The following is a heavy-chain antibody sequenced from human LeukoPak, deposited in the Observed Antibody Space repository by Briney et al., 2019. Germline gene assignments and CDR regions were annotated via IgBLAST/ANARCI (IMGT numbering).Heavy chain of an antibody. V-gene: IGHV4-59*01. CDR2: IYYSGST. J-gene: IGHJ4*02. CDR3: ARVDPDSSSTLEVFDY. Sequence: SETLSLTCTASGGSISSYYWSWIRQPPGKGLEWIGHIYYSGSTNYNPSLKSRVTISVDTSKNQFSLKLSSVTAADTAVYYCARVDPDSSSTLEVFDYWGQGTLVTVSS. CDR1: GGSISSYY. D-gene: IGHD6-6*01.